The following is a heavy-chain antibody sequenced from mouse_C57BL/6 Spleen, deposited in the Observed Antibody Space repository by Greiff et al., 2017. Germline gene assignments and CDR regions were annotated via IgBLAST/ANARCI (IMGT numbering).Heavy chain of an antibody. V-gene: IGHV1-15*01. J-gene: IGHJ2*01. CDR3: TGGGNYDY. CDR2: IDPETGGT. D-gene: IGHD2-1*01. CDR1: GYTFTDYE. Sequence: VQGVESGAELVRPGASVTLSCKASGYTFTDYEMHWVKQTPVHGLEWIGAIDPETGGTAYNQKFKGKAILTADKSSSTAYMELRSLTSEDSAVYYCTGGGNYDYWGQGTTLTVSS.